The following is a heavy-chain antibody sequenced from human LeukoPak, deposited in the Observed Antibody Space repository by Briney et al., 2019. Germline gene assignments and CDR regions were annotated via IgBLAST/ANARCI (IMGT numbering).Heavy chain of an antibody. CDR3: ARAVGITIFGVVIPNWFDP. D-gene: IGHD3-3*01. CDR2: INPDSGGT. Sequence: ASVEVSCKASGYTFTAYYLHWVRQAPGQGLEWMGWINPDSGGTNSAQKFQGRVTMTRDTSISTAYMELSRLRSDDTAVYYCARAVGITIFGVVIPNWFDPWGQGTLVTVSS. J-gene: IGHJ5*02. V-gene: IGHV1-2*02. CDR1: GYTFTAYY.